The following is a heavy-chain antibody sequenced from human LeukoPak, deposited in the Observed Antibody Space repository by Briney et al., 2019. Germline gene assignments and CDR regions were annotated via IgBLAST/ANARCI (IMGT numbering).Heavy chain of an antibody. Sequence: GRSLRLSCAASGFTFSSYSMNWVRQAPGKGLEWVSSISSSSSYIYYADSVKGRFTISRDNAKNSLYLQMNSLRAEDTAVYYCARDVPYYYESSGYYSLGFDIWGQGTMVTVSS. J-gene: IGHJ3*02. CDR2: ISSSSSYI. CDR1: GFTFSSYS. V-gene: IGHV3-21*01. D-gene: IGHD3-22*01. CDR3: ARDVPYYYESSGYYSLGFDI.